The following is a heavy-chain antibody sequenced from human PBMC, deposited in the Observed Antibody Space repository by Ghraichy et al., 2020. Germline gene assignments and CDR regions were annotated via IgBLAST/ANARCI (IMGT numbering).Heavy chain of an antibody. Sequence: GGSLRLSCAASGFSFINYWMNWFRQAPGKGLEWVANIKDDGSEKYYVASVMGRFTVSRDNAKNSLYLQMNSLRVDDTAVYYCARRGATGDYWGQGTLVAVSS. J-gene: IGHJ4*02. D-gene: IGHD1-26*01. CDR2: IKDDGSEK. CDR3: ARRGATGDY. V-gene: IGHV3-7*03. CDR1: GFSFINYW.